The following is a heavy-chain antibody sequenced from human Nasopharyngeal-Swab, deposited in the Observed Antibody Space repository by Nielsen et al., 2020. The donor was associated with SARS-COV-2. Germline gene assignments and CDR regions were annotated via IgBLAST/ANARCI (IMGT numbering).Heavy chain of an antibody. CDR1: GFTFDDYG. CDR2: ISWDGVNT. CDR3: ARGSDSNAFDV. D-gene: IGHD1-26*01. V-gene: IGHV3-43D*04. J-gene: IGHJ3*01. Sequence: GESLKISCVASGFTFDDYGLHWVRQVPGKGLEWVSLISWDGVNTYYADSVKGRFTVSRDNSKNTLYLQMNSLRAEDTAVYYCARGSDSNAFDVWGRGTMVTVSS.